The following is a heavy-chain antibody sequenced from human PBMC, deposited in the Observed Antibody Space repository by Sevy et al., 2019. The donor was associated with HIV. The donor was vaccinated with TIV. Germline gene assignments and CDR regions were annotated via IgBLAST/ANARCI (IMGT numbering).Heavy chain of an antibody. V-gene: IGHV3-7*03. CDR2: IKQDGSEK. CDR1: GFTFSGNW. D-gene: IGHD6-13*01. Sequence: GGSLRLSCAASGFTFSGNWMSWVRQAPGKGLEWVANIKQDGSEKYYVDSVKGRFTISRDNAKNSLYLQMNSLRAEDTAVYYCARDLLGVAAAGTWADYYYGMDVWGQGTTVTVSS. CDR3: ARDLLGVAAAGTWADYYYGMDV. J-gene: IGHJ6*02.